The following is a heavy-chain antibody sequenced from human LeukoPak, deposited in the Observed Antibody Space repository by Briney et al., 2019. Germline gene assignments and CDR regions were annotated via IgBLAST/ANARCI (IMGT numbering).Heavy chain of an antibody. V-gene: IGHV4-38-2*02. CDR3: AKSLNYYGSVNPLPFDP. Sequence: SETLSLTCTVSIYSLSDGYFWGWIRQPPGKGLEWIGSIYHSGSTYYNPSLKSRVTMSVDTSKNQFSLKLSSVTAADTAVYFCAKSLNYYGSVNPLPFDPWGQGTLVTVSS. D-gene: IGHD3-10*01. J-gene: IGHJ5*02. CDR2: IYHSGST. CDR1: IYSLSDGYF.